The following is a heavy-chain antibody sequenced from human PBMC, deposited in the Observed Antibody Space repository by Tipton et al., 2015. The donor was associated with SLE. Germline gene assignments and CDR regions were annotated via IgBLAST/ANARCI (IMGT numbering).Heavy chain of an antibody. Sequence: SLRLSCAASGFTFSSYAMSWVRQAPGKGLEWVSVIYSGGSTYYADSVKGRFTFSRDDSKNTLYLQMNSLRAEDTAVYCCAKDGAGTYFQHWGQGTLVTVSS. V-gene: IGHV3-23*03. CDR2: IYSGGST. CDR3: AKDGAGTYFQH. CDR1: GFTFSSYA. J-gene: IGHJ1*01. D-gene: IGHD6-13*01.